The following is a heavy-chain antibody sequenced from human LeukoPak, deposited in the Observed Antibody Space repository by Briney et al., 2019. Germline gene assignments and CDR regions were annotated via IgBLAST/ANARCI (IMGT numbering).Heavy chain of an antibody. Sequence: SETLSLTCTVSGYSISSGYYWGWIRQPPGKGLEWIGSIYHSGSTYYNPSLESRVTISLDTSKNQFSLKLSSVTAADTAVYYCARREPVAGYFDYWGQGTLVTVSS. J-gene: IGHJ4*02. V-gene: IGHV4-38-2*02. CDR2: IYHSGST. CDR1: GYSISSGYY. CDR3: ARREPVAGYFDY. D-gene: IGHD6-19*01.